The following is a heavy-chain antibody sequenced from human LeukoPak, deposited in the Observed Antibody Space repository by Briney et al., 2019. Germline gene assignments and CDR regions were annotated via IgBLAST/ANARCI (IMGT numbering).Heavy chain of an antibody. V-gene: IGHV3-53*05. CDR2: MYSGGST. CDR1: GFTVSSNY. CDR3: AKDLPLTLVRGVKNYFYYYGMDV. D-gene: IGHD3-10*01. Sequence: PGGSLRLSCAASGFTVSSNYMSWVRQAPGKGLEWVSVMYSGGSTYYADSVKGRFTISRDNSKNSLYLQMNSLRTEDTALYYCAKDLPLTLVRGVKNYFYYYGMDVWGQGTTVTVSS. J-gene: IGHJ6*02.